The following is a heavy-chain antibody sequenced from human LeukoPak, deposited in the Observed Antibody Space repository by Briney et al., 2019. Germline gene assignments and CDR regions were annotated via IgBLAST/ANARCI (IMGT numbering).Heavy chain of an antibody. J-gene: IGHJ3*02. D-gene: IGHD5-12*01. V-gene: IGHV1-18*01. CDR3: ATDPLYSGTPWDACDI. Sequence: AVQVSCQGSGYTFIRYGISWVGQAPGKGREGVGWISAYNGNTYYEQKLHGRVTMTTDTSTSTAYMELRSLRSDDTGVYYCATDPLYSGTPWDACDIWGRGTVVSVSS. CDR1: GYTFIRYG. CDR2: ISAYNGNT.